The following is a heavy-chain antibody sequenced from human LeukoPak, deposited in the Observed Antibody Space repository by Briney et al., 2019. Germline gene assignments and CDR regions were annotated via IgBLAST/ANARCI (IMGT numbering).Heavy chain of an antibody. CDR3: ARAASGNTFGYYY. CDR1: GFTFSSYS. Sequence: GGSLRLSCAASGFTFSSYSMNWVRQAPGKGLEWVSYITGSSTTIYYADSVKGRFTNSRDNAKNSLYLQMNSLRDEDTAVYYCARAASGNTFGYYYWGQGTLDTVSS. V-gene: IGHV3-48*02. D-gene: IGHD5-18*01. CDR2: ITGSSTTI. J-gene: IGHJ4*02.